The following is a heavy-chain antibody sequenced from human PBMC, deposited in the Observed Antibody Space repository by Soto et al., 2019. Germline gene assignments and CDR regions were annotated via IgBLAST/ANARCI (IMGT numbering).Heavy chain of an antibody. V-gene: IGHV4-61*01. J-gene: IGHJ4*02. CDR2: IHYFGST. CDR3: ARGGSYVGFDS. D-gene: IGHD1-26*01. CDR1: GGSLNSSSHY. Sequence: QVQLQESVPGLVKPSETLSLTCTVSGGSLNSSSHYWSWIRQPPGKGLEWIGYIHYFGSTKYNPSLESRVVISVDTSKNQFSLKVPSVPAADTAIYFCARGGSYVGFDSWGQGARVTVSS.